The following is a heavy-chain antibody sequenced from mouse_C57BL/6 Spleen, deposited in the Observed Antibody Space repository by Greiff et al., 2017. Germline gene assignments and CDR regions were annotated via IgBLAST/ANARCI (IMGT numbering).Heavy chain of an antibody. CDR2: IYPGDGDT. CDR3: ARGRDAMDY. CDR1: GYAFSSYW. J-gene: IGHJ4*01. V-gene: IGHV1-80*01. Sequence: QVQLQQSGAELVKPGASVKISCKASGYAFSSYWMNWVKQRPGKGLEWIGQIYPGDGDTNYNGKFKGKATLTADKSSSTANMQRSSLPAEDSSVFDRARGRDAMDYWGQGTSVTVSA.